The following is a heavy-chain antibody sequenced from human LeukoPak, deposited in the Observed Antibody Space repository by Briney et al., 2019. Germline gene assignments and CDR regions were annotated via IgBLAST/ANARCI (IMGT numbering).Heavy chain of an antibody. V-gene: IGHV1-18*01. CDR3: ARVWILTDHDAFDI. CDR1: GYTFTSYG. D-gene: IGHD1-1*01. J-gene: IGHJ3*02. CDR2: ISAYNGNT. Sequence: ASVKVSCKASGYTFTSYGISWVRQAPGQGLEWMGWISAYNGNTNYAQKLQGRVTMTTDTSTSTAYMELRSLRSDDTAVYYCARVWILTDHDAFDIWGQGTMVTVSS.